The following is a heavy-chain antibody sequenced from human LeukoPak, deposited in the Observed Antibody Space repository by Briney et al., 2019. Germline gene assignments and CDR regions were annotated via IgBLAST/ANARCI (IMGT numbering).Heavy chain of an antibody. Sequence: AASVKVSCKASGGTFSSYAISWVRQAPGQGLEWMGGIIPISGTANYAQKFQGRVTITTDESTSTAYMELSSLRSEDTAVYYCARERGYSYGSDAFDIWGQGTMVTVSS. D-gene: IGHD5-18*01. J-gene: IGHJ3*02. V-gene: IGHV1-69*05. CDR1: GGTFSSYA. CDR2: IIPISGTA. CDR3: ARERGYSYGSDAFDI.